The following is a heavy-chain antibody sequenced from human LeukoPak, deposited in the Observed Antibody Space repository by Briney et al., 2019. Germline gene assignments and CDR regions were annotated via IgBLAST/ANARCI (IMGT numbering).Heavy chain of an antibody. Sequence: GGSLRLSCAASGFTFSSYSMNWVRQAPGKGLEWVSYISSSSSTIYYADSVKGRFTISRDNAKNSLYLQMNSLRAEDTAVYYCARDAPIVWSGELLPPRPFDYWGQGILVTVSS. CDR2: ISSSSSTI. CDR3: ARDAPIVWSGELLPPRPFDY. J-gene: IGHJ4*02. CDR1: GFTFSSYS. D-gene: IGHD3-10*01. V-gene: IGHV3-48*01.